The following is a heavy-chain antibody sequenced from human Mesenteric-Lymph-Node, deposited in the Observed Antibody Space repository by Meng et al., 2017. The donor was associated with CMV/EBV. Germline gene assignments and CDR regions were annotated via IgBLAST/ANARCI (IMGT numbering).Heavy chain of an antibody. CDR3: VKNSFGVIVSPDS. Sequence: GESLKISCTTSGFIFRKYAMSWVRQAPGKGLEWLSAISGDTTYYADSVKGRFTISRDNSENTVSLQMNNLTAGDTALYYCVKNSFGVIVSPDSWGPGTMVTVSS. CDR1: GFIFRKYA. D-gene: IGHD3-3*01. CDR2: ISGDTT. V-gene: IGHV3-23*01. J-gene: IGHJ4*02.